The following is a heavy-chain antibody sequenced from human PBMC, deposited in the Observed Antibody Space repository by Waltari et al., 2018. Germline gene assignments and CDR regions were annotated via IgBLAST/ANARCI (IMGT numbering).Heavy chain of an antibody. CDR2: IFSGTRT. CDR3: ARDHIAAPENY. J-gene: IGHJ4*02. CDR1: GFTVTSTY. V-gene: IGHV3-53*02. D-gene: IGHD6-13*01. Sequence: EVQLVETGGGLIQPGGSLRLSCAASGFTVTSTYLSWVRPPPGKGLEWVSIIFSGTRTYYADSVKGRFTISRDNSKNTLYLQMNSLRAEDTAVYYCARDHIAAPENYRGQGTLVTVSS.